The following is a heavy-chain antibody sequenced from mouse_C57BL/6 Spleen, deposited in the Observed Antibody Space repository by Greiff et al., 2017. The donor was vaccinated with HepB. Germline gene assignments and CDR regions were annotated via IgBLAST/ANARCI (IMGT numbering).Heavy chain of an antibody. J-gene: IGHJ1*03. CDR3: ARVFITTVVATSPYWYFDV. CDR1: GFTFSSYA. CDR2: ISDGGSYT. D-gene: IGHD1-1*01. V-gene: IGHV5-4*01. Sequence: EVQGVESGGGLVKPGGSLKLSCAASGFTFSSYAMSWVRQTPEKRLEWVATISDGGSYTYYPDNVKGRFTISRDNAKNNLYLQMSHLKSEDTAMYYCARVFITTVVATSPYWYFDVWGTGTTVTVSS.